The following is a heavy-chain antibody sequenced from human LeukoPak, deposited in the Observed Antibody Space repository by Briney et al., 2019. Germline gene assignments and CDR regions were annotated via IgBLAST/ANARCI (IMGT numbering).Heavy chain of an antibody. CDR2: IYYSGGT. V-gene: IGHV4-59*01. CDR1: GGSISSYY. J-gene: IGHJ4*02. CDR3: ARGSDWKPLDY. D-gene: IGHD1-1*01. Sequence: PSETLSLTCTVSGGSISSYYWSGIRQPPGKGLEWIGYIYYSGGTNYNPSLKSRVTISVDTSKNQFSLKLSSVTAADTAVYYCARGSDWKPLDYWGQGTLVTVSS.